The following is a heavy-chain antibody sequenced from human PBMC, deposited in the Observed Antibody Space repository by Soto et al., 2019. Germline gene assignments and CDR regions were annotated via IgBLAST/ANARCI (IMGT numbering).Heavy chain of an antibody. J-gene: IGHJ5*02. CDR3: ARGHGVATTMGWFDP. V-gene: IGHV3-33*01. D-gene: IGHD5-12*01. CDR2: IYYDGSNK. Sequence: QVLLVESGGGVVQPGRSLRLSCAASGFTFSSYGMHWVRQAPGKGLEWVAVIYYDGSNKYYADSVKGRFTISRDNSKNMLYLQMNSLRAEDTAVYYCARGHGVATTMGWFDPWGKGTPVTVSS. CDR1: GFTFSSYG.